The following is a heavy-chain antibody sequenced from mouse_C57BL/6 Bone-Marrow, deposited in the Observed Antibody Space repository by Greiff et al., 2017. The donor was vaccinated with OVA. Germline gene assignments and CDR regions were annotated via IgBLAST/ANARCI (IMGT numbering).Heavy chain of an antibody. CDR1: GYTFTDYE. CDR2: IDPETGGT. J-gene: IGHJ4*01. CDR3: TRGYSNYYAMDY. D-gene: IGHD2-5*01. V-gene: IGHV1-15*01. Sequence: SGAELVRPGASVTLSCKASGYTFTDYEMHWVKQTPVHGLEWIGAIDPETGGTAYNQKVQGKAILTADKTSSTSYMEIRSLTSEDSAVYYCTRGYSNYYAMDYWGQGTSVTVSS.